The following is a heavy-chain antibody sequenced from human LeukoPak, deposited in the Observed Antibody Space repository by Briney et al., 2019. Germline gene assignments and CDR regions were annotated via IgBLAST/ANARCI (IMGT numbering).Heavy chain of an antibody. J-gene: IGHJ5*02. CDR3: ARTLQRPIAAAGTRWFDP. CDR1: GGSISSYY. CDR2: IYYSGST. V-gene: IGHV4-59*08. Sequence: SETLSLTCTVSGGSISSYYWSWIRQPPGKGLEWIGYIYYSGSTNYNPSLKSRVTISVDTSKNQFSLKLSSVSAADTAVYYCARTLQRPIAAAGTRWFDPWGQGTLVSVSS. D-gene: IGHD6-13*01.